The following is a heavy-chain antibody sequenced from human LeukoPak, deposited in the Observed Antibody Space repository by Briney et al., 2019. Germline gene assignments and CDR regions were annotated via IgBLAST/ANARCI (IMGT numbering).Heavy chain of an antibody. Sequence: GGSLRPSCAASGFTFSSYSMNWVRQAPGKGLEWVSSISSSSSYIYYADSVKGRFTISRDNAKNSLYLQMNSLRAEDTAVYYCASYLGYCSSTSCYTFDYWGQGTLVTVSS. CDR1: GFTFSSYS. CDR2: ISSSSSYI. V-gene: IGHV3-21*01. CDR3: ASYLGYCSSTSCYTFDY. D-gene: IGHD2-2*02. J-gene: IGHJ4*02.